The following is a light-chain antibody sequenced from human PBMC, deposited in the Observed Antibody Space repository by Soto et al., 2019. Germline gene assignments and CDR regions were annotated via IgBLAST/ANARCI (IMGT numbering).Light chain of an antibody. CDR3: CSYAGSYTLGV. Sequence: QAVVTQEPSFSVSPGGTVTLTCGLSSDSVSASHFPSWYQQTPGQAPRTLIYNTNTRSSGVPDRFSGSILGNRAALTITGAQADDESDYYCCSYAGSYTLGVFGGGTKLTVL. CDR1: SDSVSASHF. J-gene: IGLJ3*02. CDR2: NTN. V-gene: IGLV8-61*01.